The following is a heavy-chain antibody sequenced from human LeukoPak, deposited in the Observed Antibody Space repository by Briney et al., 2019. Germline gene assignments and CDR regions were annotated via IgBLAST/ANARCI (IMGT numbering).Heavy chain of an antibody. D-gene: IGHD1-1*01. Sequence: GGSLRLSCAASGFTFSDYYMSWIRQAPGKGLEWVSYISSSGSTIYYADSVKGRLSISRDNAKNSLYLQMNSLRAEDTAVYYCASGTAGTTGYYYYYYYMDVWGKGTTVTISS. CDR3: ASGTAGTTGYYYYYYYMDV. CDR1: GFTFSDYY. J-gene: IGHJ6*03. CDR2: ISSSGSTI. V-gene: IGHV3-11*04.